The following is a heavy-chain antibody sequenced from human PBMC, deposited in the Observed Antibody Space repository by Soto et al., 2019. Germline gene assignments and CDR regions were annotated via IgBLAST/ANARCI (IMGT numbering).Heavy chain of an antibody. J-gene: IGHJ4*02. Sequence: SVKVSCKASGGTFSSYAISWVRQAPGQGLEWMGGIIPIFGTANYAQKFQGRVTITADKSTSTAYMELSSLRSEDTAVYYCARGSYYYDSSGYYHYWGQGTLVTVSS. CDR1: GGTFSSYA. CDR2: IIPIFGTA. V-gene: IGHV1-69*06. CDR3: ARGSYYYDSSGYYHY. D-gene: IGHD3-22*01.